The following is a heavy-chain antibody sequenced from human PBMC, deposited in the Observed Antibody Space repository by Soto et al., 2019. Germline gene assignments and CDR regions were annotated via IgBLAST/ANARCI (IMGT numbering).Heavy chain of an antibody. Sequence: QLQLQESGPGLVKPSETLSLTCTVSGGSISSSGYYWGWIRQPPGKGLEWIGSIYYSGSAYYNPSLKSRVTLSVYTSRNQCSLELNSVTAADTGLYFCARQVQLCSTTYYCFYYYMDVWGTGTRVTVSS. CDR3: ARQVQLCSTTYYCFYYYMDV. V-gene: IGHV4-39*01. J-gene: IGHJ6*03. D-gene: IGHD2-2*01. CDR1: GGSISSSGYY. CDR2: IYYSGSA.